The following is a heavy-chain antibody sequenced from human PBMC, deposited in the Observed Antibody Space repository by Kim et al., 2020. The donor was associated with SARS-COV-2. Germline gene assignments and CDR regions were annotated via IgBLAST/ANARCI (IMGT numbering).Heavy chain of an antibody. Sequence: GGSLRLSCAASGFTFSSYDMHWVRQATGKGLEWVSAIGTAGDTYYPGSVKGRFTISRENAKNSLYLQMNSLRAGDTAVYYCARWAGSSWYYYYYGMDVWGQGTTITVSS. V-gene: IGHV3-13*01. J-gene: IGHJ6*02. CDR1: GFTFSSYD. CDR2: IGTAGDT. CDR3: ARWAGSSWYYYYYGMDV. D-gene: IGHD6-13*01.